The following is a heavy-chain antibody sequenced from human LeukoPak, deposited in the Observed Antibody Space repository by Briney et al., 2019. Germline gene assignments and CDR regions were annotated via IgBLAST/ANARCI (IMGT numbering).Heavy chain of an antibody. J-gene: IGHJ4*02. CDR2: INPNSGGT. Sequence: ASVKVSCKASGCTFTGYYMHWVRQAPGQGLEWMGWINPNSGGTNYAQKFQGRVTMTRDTSISTAYMELSRLRSDDTAVYYCARIGSYYTRMFDYWGQGTLVTVSS. D-gene: IGHD3-10*01. CDR3: ARIGSYYTRMFDY. V-gene: IGHV1-2*02. CDR1: GCTFTGYY.